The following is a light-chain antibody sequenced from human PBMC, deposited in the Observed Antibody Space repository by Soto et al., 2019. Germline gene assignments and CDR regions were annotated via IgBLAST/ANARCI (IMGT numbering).Light chain of an antibody. Sequence: QSALTQPASVSGSPGQSITFSCTGTSSDVGSYDYVSWHQQQPGKAPKLIIYDVNNRPSGVPSRFSGSKSGNTASLIISGLQTEDEADYYCCAYSTSGTHVFGTGTKVTVL. J-gene: IGLJ1*01. CDR2: DVN. CDR1: SSDVGSYDY. V-gene: IGLV2-14*03. CDR3: CAYSTSGTHV.